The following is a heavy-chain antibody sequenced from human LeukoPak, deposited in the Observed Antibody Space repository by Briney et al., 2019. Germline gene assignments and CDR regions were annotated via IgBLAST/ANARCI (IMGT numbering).Heavy chain of an antibody. CDR2: IYYSGST. CDR3: ARAGYCSGGSCLGYFDY. J-gene: IGHJ4*02. Sequence: PSETLSLTCTVPGGSISYYYWSWIRQPPGKGLEWIGYIYYSGSTKYNPSLKSRVTISVDTSKNQFSLKLSSVTAADTAVYYCARAGYCSGGSCLGYFDYWGQGTLVTVSS. CDR1: GGSISYYY. D-gene: IGHD2-15*01. V-gene: IGHV4-59*01.